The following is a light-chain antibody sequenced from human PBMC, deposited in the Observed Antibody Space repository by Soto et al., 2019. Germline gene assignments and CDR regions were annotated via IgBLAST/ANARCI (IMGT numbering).Light chain of an antibody. CDR3: QQYDNWPPWT. CDR1: QSVSSTY. J-gene: IGKJ1*01. Sequence: EIVMTPSPATLSVSPVERATLSCRASQSVSSTYLPWSQQKPGQAPRLLIYGASTRATGIPARFSGSGSGTEFTLTISSLQSEDCAVYYCQQYDNWPPWTFGQGTKVDIK. CDR2: GAS. V-gene: IGKV3-15*01.